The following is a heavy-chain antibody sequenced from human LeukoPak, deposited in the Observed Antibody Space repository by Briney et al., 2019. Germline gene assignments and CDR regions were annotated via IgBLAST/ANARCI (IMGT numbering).Heavy chain of an antibody. CDR1: GGSISTYY. CDR3: ARGPTRYYFNY. V-gene: IGHV4-59*01. J-gene: IGHJ4*02. CDR2: IFYTGST. Sequence: PSETLSLTCTVSGGSISTYYWSWIRQPPGKGLEWLGYIFYTGSTNYNPSLKSRVTMSIDTSKNQFSLKLSSVTAADTAVYFCARGPTRYYFNYWGQGTLVTVSS.